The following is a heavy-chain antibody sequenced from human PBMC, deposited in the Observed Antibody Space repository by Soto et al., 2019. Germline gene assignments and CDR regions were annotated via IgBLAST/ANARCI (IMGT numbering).Heavy chain of an antibody. V-gene: IGHV4-31*03. D-gene: IGHD3-9*01. CDR3: ARVGYDILTGYHPNWFDP. Sequence: SETLSLTCTVSGGSISSGGYYWSWIRQHPGKGLEWIGYIYYSGSTYYNPSLKSRVTISVDTSKNQFSLKLSSVTAADTAVYYCARVGYDILTGYHPNWFDPWGQGTLVTVS. CDR2: IYYSGST. J-gene: IGHJ5*02. CDR1: GGSISSGGYY.